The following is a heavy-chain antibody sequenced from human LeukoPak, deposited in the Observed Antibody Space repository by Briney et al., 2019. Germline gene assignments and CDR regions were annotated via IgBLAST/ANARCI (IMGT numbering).Heavy chain of an antibody. Sequence: RASVKVSCKASGYTFTSYAMHWVRQAPGQRLELMGWINAGNGNTKYSQKFQGRVTITRDTSASTAYMELSSLRSEDTAVYYCARDPLRYFGIVTLSYGMDVWGKGTTVTVSS. J-gene: IGHJ6*04. V-gene: IGHV1-3*01. CDR1: GYTFTSYA. CDR2: INAGNGNT. CDR3: ARDPLRYFGIVTLSYGMDV. D-gene: IGHD3-9*01.